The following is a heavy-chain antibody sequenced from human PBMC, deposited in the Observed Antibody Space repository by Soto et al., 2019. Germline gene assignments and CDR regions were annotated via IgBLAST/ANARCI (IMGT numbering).Heavy chain of an antibody. CDR2: IYYSGST. V-gene: IGHV4-59*08. CDR3: ARSEVRGYSYGCTDY. Sequence: SETLSLTCTVSGGSISSYYWSWIRQPPGKGLEWIGYIYYSGSTNYNPSLKSRVTISVDTSKNQFSLKLSSVTAADTAVYYCARSEVRGYSYGCTDYWGQGTLVTVSS. CDR1: GGSISSYY. D-gene: IGHD5-18*01. J-gene: IGHJ4*02.